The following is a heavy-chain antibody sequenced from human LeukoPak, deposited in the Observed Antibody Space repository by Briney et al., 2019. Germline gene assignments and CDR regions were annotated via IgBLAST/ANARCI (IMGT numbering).Heavy chain of an antibody. CDR3: AKDGRECSGETCRSYYYHYGMDV. V-gene: IGHV3-30*02. J-gene: IGHJ6*02. CDR1: GFAFRSYG. CDR2: MSSDGGTK. Sequence: GGSLRLSCEASGFAFRSYGMRWVRQAPGKGLEWVAVMSSDGGTKYHSDSVKGRFTISRDNPENTRYLQMNSLRVEDTAVYYCAKDGRECSGETCRSYYYHYGMDVWGRGTTVTVSS. D-gene: IGHD2-15*01.